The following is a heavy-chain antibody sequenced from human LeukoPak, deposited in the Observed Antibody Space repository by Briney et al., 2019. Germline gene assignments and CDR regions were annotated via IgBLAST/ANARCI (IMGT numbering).Heavy chain of an antibody. Sequence: GGSLRLSCAASGFTVSSNYMNWVRQAPGKGLEWVSGISWNSGSIGYADSVKGRFTISRDNAKNSLYLQMNSLRAKDTAVYYCARDPREATPYYYYYMDVWGKGTTVTISS. CDR2: ISWNSGSI. V-gene: IGHV3-9*01. CDR3: ARDPREATPYYYYYMDV. CDR1: GFTVSSNY. D-gene: IGHD5-24*01. J-gene: IGHJ6*03.